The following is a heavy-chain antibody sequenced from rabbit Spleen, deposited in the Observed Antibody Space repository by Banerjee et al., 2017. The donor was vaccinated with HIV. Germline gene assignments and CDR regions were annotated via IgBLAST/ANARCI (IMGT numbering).Heavy chain of an antibody. J-gene: IGHJ6*01. CDR2: IDSGSSGFT. Sequence: QELQEAAGGLVEPGASLTLTCIASGVSFSGNSYMCWVRQAPGKGLEWIACIDSGSSGFTYFASWAKGRFTSSQSSLPSVPLRLSSVPAADTPTQFCVGDTSRSLSSCGMVFWGTGT. D-gene: IGHD1-1*01. CDR1: GVSFSGNSY. V-gene: IGHV1S40*01. CDR3: VGDTSRSLSSCGMVF.